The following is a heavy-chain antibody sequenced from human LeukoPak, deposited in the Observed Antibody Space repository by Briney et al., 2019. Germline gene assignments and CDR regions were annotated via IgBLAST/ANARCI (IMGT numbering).Heavy chain of an antibody. Sequence: GGSLRLSCAASGFTFSDYYMSWIRQAPGKGLEWVSYLSGSSDTIYYADSVKGRFAISRDNAKNSLYLQMNSLRAEDTAVYYCAKGVAIFGVTNDAFDLWGQGTTVTVSS. CDR1: GFTFSDYY. CDR3: AKGVAIFGVTNDAFDL. J-gene: IGHJ3*01. D-gene: IGHD3-3*01. V-gene: IGHV3-11*04. CDR2: LSGSSDTI.